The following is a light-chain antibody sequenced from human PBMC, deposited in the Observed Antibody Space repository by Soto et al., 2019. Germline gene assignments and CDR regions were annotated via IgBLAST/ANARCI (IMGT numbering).Light chain of an antibody. CDR1: QSVSSN. V-gene: IGKV3-15*01. Sequence: EIVMTQSPATLSVSPGERATLSCRASQSVSSNLAWYQQKPGQAPRLLIYGASTRATGIPARFSGSGSGTEFTLTISSLQSEDFAVYYCQQYNNWPLTFGPGTKGDIK. CDR2: GAS. J-gene: IGKJ3*01. CDR3: QQYNNWPLT.